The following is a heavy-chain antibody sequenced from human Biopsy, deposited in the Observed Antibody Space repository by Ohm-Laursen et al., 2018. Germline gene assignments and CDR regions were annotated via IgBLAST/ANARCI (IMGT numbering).Heavy chain of an antibody. D-gene: IGHD2/OR15-2a*01. CDR3: ARATNSTGWPYYYFYGMDV. CDR2: IYYSGST. V-gene: IGHV4-59*01. J-gene: IGHJ6*02. Sequence: GTLSLTCCVSGGSISSDYWSWIRQTPGQGLEWIGYIYYSGSTNYNPSLKSRVTISVNTSKNQFSLRLNSVTAADTAVYYCARATNSTGWPYYYFYGMDVWGQGTTVTVSS. CDR1: GGSISSDY.